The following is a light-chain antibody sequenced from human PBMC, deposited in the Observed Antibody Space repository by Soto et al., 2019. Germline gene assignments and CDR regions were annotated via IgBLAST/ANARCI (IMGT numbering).Light chain of an antibody. J-gene: IGLJ1*01. V-gene: IGLV2-14*01. CDR3: SSYTSSSTPYV. CDR2: DVS. Sequence: QSVLTQPASVSGSPGQSITISCTGTSSDVGGYNYVSWYQQHPGKAPKLMIYDVSIRPSGVSIRFSGSKSGNTASLTISGLQAEDEADYYCSSYTSSSTPYVFGTGTKVTVL. CDR1: SSDVGGYNY.